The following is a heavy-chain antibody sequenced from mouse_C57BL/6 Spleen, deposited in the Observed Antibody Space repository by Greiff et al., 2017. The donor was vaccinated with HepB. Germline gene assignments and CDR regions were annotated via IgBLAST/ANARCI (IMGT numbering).Heavy chain of an antibody. CDR2: IHPISGST. J-gene: IGHJ1*03. CDR3: PRVLIRPRYFEV. V-gene: IGHV1-64*01. CDR1: GYTFTSYW. D-gene: IGHD1-1*01. Sequence: QVQLQQPGAELVKPGASVKLSCKASGYTFTSYWMHWVKQRPGQGLEWIGMIHPISGSTNYNEKFKSKTTLTVDKSSSTAYMQLSSLTSEDSAVYYCPRVLIRPRYFEVWGTRTPVAVSS.